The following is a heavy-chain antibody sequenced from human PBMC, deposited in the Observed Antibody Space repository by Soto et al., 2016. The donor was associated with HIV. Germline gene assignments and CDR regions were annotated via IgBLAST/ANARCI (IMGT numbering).Heavy chain of an antibody. J-gene: IGHJ3*02. V-gene: IGHV4-34*01. Sequence: QVQLQQWGAGLLKPSETLSLTCAVYGGSFRDYYWGWLRQPPGKGLEWIGEINHSGITNYNSSLKSRLTISVDMSKNQFSLKMNSLTAADTAVYYCARGRRGNYLDAFDIWGQGTMVTVSS. CDR1: GGSFRDYY. CDR3: ARGRRGNYLDAFDI. CDR2: INHSGIT. D-gene: IGHD1-26*01.